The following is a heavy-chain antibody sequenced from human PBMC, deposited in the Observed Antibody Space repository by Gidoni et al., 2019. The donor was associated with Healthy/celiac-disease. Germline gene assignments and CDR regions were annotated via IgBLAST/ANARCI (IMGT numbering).Heavy chain of an antibody. V-gene: IGHV3-21*01. Sequence: EVQLVESGGGLVKPGGSLRLSCAASGFPFSRYSMHWVRQAPGKGLEWVSSISSSSSYIYYADSVKGRFTISRDNAKNSLYLQMNSLRAEDTAVYYCARDHENYDFWSGYPYYYYGMDVWGQGTTVTVSS. CDR3: ARDHENYDFWSGYPYYYYGMDV. D-gene: IGHD3-3*01. CDR1: GFPFSRYS. CDR2: ISSSSSYI. J-gene: IGHJ6*02.